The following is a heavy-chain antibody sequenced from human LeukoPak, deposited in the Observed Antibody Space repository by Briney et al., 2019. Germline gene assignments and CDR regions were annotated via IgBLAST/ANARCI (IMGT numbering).Heavy chain of an antibody. J-gene: IGHJ4*02. CDR2: ITNNGGTT. CDR3: VKAYNWNVYSSGDY. V-gene: IGHV3-64D*06. D-gene: IGHD1-1*01. CDR1: GFTFSKNA. Sequence: GGSLRLSCSASGFTFSKNAMHWVRQAPGKGLEYVSAITNNGGTTYYADSVKGRFTISRDNSKNTLFLQMSSLRAEDAAVYYCVKAYNWNVYSSGDYWGQGTLVTVSS.